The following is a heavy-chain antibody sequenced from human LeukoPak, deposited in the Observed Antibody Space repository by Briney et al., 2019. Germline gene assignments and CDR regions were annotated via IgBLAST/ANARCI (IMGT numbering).Heavy chain of an antibody. V-gene: IGHV4-30-2*03. CDR3: AGAPNQHYFDY. CDR2: IYHIGGT. J-gene: IGHJ4*02. Sequence: WIGTIYHIGGTHSTPSLKSRATMSVDTSKNQFSLRLISVTSSDTAVYFCAGAPNQHYFDYWGQGTLVAVSS.